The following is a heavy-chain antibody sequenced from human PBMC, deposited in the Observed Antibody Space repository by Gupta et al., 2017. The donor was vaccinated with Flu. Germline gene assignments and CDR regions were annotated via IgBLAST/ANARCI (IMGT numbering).Heavy chain of an antibody. Sequence: QVQLVQSGSEVKKPGASVKVSCKASGYSFSEYYIHWVRPGPGQGLEWMGRINSDSGGTKYAQRFRGRVAMTRDPSIGTAYMELFSLTSDDTGVYYCARGAYDRNRLGGWFDPWGQGTLVTVSS. D-gene: IGHD1-14*01. J-gene: IGHJ5*02. CDR3: ARGAYDRNRLGGWFDP. CDR2: INSDSGGT. V-gene: IGHV1-2*05. CDR1: GYSFSEYY.